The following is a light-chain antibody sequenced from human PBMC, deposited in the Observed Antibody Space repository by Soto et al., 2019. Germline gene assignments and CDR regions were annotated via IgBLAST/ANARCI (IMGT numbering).Light chain of an antibody. V-gene: IGKV3-20*01. Sequence: IGLTQSPGTLSLTPRERATLFCRTSQSVSSSYLAWYQQKHGQSPSRLIYGASSRATVIPDRFSCSRSGTDGSLTISRLEPEDSAVYYCQQYGSSPPFSVGPGTRVDIK. CDR3: QQYGSSPPFS. CDR2: GAS. J-gene: IGKJ3*01. CDR1: QSVSSSY.